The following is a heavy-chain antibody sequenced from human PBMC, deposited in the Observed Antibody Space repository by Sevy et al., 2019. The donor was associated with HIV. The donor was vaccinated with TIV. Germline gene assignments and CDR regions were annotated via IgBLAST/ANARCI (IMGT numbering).Heavy chain of an antibody. CDR2: IHASGST. Sequence: SETLSLTCTVSAGSISSDSYFWNWIRQPAGKGLEWIGRIHASGSTIYNPSLKSRVTMPVDKSKSQFSLRLTSVTAADSAVYFCARERGSNILTLGLDFWGQGSLVTVSS. D-gene: IGHD3-9*01. CDR3: ARERGSNILTLGLDF. CDR1: AGSISSDSYF. V-gene: IGHV4-61*02. J-gene: IGHJ4*02.